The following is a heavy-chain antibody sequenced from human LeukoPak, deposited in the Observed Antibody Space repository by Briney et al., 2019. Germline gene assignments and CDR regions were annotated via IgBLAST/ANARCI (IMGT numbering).Heavy chain of an antibody. J-gene: IGHJ4*02. V-gene: IGHV3-23*01. CDR2: ISGSGGST. D-gene: IGHD6-19*01. CDR3: AKDLTVAVADTTFDS. Sequence: GGSLRLSCAASGFTFSSYAMSLVRQAPGKGLEWVSGISGSGGSTYYADSVKGRFTISRDNPKNTLYLQMNSLRAEDTAIYYCAKDLTVAVADTTFDSWGQGTLVTVSS. CDR1: GFTFSSYA.